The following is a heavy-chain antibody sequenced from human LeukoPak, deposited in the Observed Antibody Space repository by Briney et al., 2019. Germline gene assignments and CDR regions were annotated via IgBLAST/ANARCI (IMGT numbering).Heavy chain of an antibody. CDR1: GFTFSNAW. CDR2: IKSKTDGGTT. D-gene: IGHD2-15*01. CDR3: TTGIVVVVAAPHYYYYGMDV. Sequence: GGSLTLSCAASGFTFSNAWMSWVRQAPGKGLEWVGRIKSKTDGGTTDYAATVKGRFTISRDDSKNTLYLQMNSLKTEDTAVYYCTTGIVVVVAAPHYYYYGMDVWGKGTTVTVSS. J-gene: IGHJ6*04. V-gene: IGHV3-15*01.